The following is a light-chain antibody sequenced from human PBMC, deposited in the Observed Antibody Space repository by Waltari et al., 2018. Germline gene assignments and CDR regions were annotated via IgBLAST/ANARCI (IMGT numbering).Light chain of an antibody. CDR1: QSVTRA. Sequence: EILLTQSPGTLSLSPGERATLSCRASQSVTRALAWYQQKPGQAPRLLIYNASNRATGIPDRFSGSGSGTDFCLTISRLEPEDFAVYYCQHYVRLPATFGQGTKVEIK. J-gene: IGKJ1*01. CDR2: NAS. V-gene: IGKV3-20*01. CDR3: QHYVRLPAT.